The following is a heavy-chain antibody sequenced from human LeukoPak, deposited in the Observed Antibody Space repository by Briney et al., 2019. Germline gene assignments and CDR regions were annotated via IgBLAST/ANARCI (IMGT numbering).Heavy chain of an antibody. CDR3: ARIAAAGTGGDY. CDR1: GYTFTSYC. V-gene: IGHV1-46*01. Sequence: ASVKVSCKASGYTFTSYCMHWVRQAPGQGLEWMGIINPSGGSTSYAQKFQGRVTMTRDMSTSTVYMELSSLRSEDTAVYYCARIAAAGTGGDYWGQGTLVTVSS. CDR2: INPSGGST. J-gene: IGHJ4*02. D-gene: IGHD6-13*01.